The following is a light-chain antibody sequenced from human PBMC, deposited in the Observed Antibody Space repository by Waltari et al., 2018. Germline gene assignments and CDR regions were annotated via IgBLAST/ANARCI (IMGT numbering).Light chain of an antibody. CDR1: ESVSSNY. V-gene: IGKV3-20*01. J-gene: IGKJ1*01. CDR2: DAS. CDR3: QQYAGSPLT. Sequence: EIVLTQSPGTLSLSPGERVTLSCRASESVSSNYLAWYLQKPGQAPRLLIYDASSRATGIPDRFSGSGSGTDFTLTISRLEPEDFAVYYCQQYAGSPLTFGQGTKVEIK.